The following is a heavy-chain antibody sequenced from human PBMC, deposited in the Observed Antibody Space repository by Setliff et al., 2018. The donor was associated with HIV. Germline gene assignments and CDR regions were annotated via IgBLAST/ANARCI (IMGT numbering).Heavy chain of an antibody. CDR3: AKGGYGSGSYYYFDY. V-gene: IGHV3-9*03. D-gene: IGHD3-10*01. CDR1: GFTFDDYA. Sequence: GGSLRLSCTASGFTFDDYAMHWVRQVPGKGLEWVSGISWNSGSIDYADSVKGRFTISRDNAKNSLYLQMNSLRAEDMALYYCAKGGYGSGSYYYFDYWGQGTLVTVSS. CDR2: ISWNSGSI. J-gene: IGHJ4*02.